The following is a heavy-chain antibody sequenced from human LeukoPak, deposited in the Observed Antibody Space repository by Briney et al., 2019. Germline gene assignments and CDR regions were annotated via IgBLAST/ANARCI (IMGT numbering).Heavy chain of an antibody. CDR2: ISYDGSNK. CDR1: GFTFSSYA. CDR3: ARGLGITGTL. J-gene: IGHJ4*02. V-gene: IGHV3-30*04. D-gene: IGHD1-20*01. Sequence: PGRSLRLSCAASGFTFSSYAMHWVRQAPGKGLEWVAVISYDGSNKYYADSVKGRFTISRDNSKNTLYLQMNNLRAEDTAVYYCARGLGITGTLWGQGTLVTVSS.